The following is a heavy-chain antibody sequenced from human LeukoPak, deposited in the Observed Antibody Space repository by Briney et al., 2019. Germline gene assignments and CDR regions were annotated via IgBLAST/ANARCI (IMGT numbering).Heavy chain of an antibody. CDR3: AKWDTYYDSSGYYFY. D-gene: IGHD3-22*01. Sequence: GGSLRLSCAASGFTFSDYYMSWIRQAPGKGLEWVSYISCSGRTIYYADSVKGRFTISRDNSKNTLYLQMNSLRAEDTAVYYCAKWDTYYDSSGYYFYWGQGTLVTVSS. V-gene: IGHV3-11*01. J-gene: IGHJ4*02. CDR1: GFTFSDYY. CDR2: ISCSGRTI.